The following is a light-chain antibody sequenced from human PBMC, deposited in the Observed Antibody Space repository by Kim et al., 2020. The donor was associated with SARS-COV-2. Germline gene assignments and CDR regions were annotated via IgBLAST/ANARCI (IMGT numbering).Light chain of an antibody. J-gene: IGLJ2*01. V-gene: IGLV2-14*03. CDR1: SSDVGGYNY. Sequence: QSITIACTGPSSDVGGYNYVSWYQQHPVKAPKLMIYDVSNRPSGVSNRFSGSKSGNTASLTISGLQAEDEADYYCSSYTSSSTRVVFGGGTQLTVL. CDR2: DVS. CDR3: SSYTSSSTRVV.